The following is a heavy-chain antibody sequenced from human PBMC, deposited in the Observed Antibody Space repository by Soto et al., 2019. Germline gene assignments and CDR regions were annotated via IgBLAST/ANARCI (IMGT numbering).Heavy chain of an antibody. J-gene: IGHJ6*02. CDR1: GYSFTSYW. CDR3: ARLVFIGSFGCCYYYYGMDV. Sequence: GESLKISCKGSGYSFTSYWIGWVRQMPGKGLEWMGIIYPGDSDTRYSPSFQGQVTISADKSISTAYLQWSSLKASDTAMYYCARLVFIGSFGCCYYYYGMDVWGQGTTVTVSS. D-gene: IGHD3-16*01. CDR2: IYPGDSDT. V-gene: IGHV5-51*01.